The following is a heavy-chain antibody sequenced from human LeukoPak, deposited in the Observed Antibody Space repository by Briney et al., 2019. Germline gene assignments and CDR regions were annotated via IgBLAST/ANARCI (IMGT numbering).Heavy chain of an antibody. CDR1: GGSFSGYY. CDR2: INHSGST. J-gene: IGHJ6*03. CDR3: ARGVQAAAGTWYYYYYMDV. Sequence: PSETLSLTCAVYGGSFSGYYWRWIRQPPGKGLEWIGEINHSGSTNYNPSLKSRVTISVDTSKNQFSLKLSSVTAADTAVYYCARGVQAAAGTWYYYYYMDVWGKGTTVTVSS. V-gene: IGHV4-34*01. D-gene: IGHD6-13*01.